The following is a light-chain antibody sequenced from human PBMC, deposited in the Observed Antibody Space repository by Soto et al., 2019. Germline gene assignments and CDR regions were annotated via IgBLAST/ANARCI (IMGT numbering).Light chain of an antibody. J-gene: IGKJ3*01. Sequence: DIRMTQSPSSLSASVGDRVTITCRASQSINTYLNWYQQKPGKAPKLLIYAASSVQSGVPSRFSGSGSGTDFTLTISSLQPEDFATYYCQQTDITPPRTFGPGTKVDIK. CDR3: QQTDITPPRT. CDR1: QSINTY. V-gene: IGKV1-39*01. CDR2: AAS.